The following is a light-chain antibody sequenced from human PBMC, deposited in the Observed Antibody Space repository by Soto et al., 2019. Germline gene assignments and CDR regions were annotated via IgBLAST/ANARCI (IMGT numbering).Light chain of an antibody. Sequence: DIVLTQSPGTLSLSPGETDTLSCRANQRVTSTVTNTYLAWYQHKPRQAPRLLIYGASTRATGVPDRFSGSGSGTDFSRIISRLEPEDFAFYYCQQYGGSPGTFVQVTKVEIK. J-gene: IGKJ1*01. CDR1: QRVTSTVTNTY. CDR2: GAS. V-gene: IGKV3-20*01. CDR3: QQYGGSPGT.